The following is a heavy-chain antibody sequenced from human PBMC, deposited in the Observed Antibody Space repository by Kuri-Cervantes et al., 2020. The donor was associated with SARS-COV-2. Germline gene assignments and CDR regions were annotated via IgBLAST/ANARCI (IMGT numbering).Heavy chain of an antibody. Sequence: GGSLRLSCAASGFTFSGHWIHWVRQAPGKGLVWVSRINPDGSYTNNADSVKGRFTLSRDNSMNTVSLQMNSLGTEDTAVYFCTKEGSKKHTGNYLSLDLWGQGTLVTVSS. CDR2: INPDGSYT. V-gene: IGHV3-74*01. CDR3: TKEGSKKHTGNYLSLDL. J-gene: IGHJ4*02. CDR1: GFTFSGHW. D-gene: IGHD3-10*01.